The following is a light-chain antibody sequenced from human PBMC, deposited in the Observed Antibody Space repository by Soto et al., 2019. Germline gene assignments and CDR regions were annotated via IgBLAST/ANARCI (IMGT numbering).Light chain of an antibody. V-gene: IGKV3-20*01. CDR3: QQYAISPLT. CDR1: QSVSSD. Sequence: EVVLTQSPGTLSLSPGERATLSCRASQSVSSDLAWYQQKPGQAPRLLIYDASNRATGIPDRFSGSGSGTDFTLTISRLEPEDFAVYYCQQYAISPLTFGQGTRLEIK. CDR2: DAS. J-gene: IGKJ5*01.